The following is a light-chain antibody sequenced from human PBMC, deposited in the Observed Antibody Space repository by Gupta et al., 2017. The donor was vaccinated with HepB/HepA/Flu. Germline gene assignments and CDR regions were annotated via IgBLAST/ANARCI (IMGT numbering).Light chain of an antibody. J-gene: IGLJ1*01. CDR1: SDNVGNQG. V-gene: IGLV10-54*04. CDR2: RSN. CDR3: SAWDSSLSAHV. Sequence: QAGLTQPPSVSKALRQTATLTCTGNSDNVGNQGAVWLQQHPGHPPKLLSYRSNNRPSGISERFFASRSGNTASLTITGLQPEDEADYFCSAWDSSLSAHVFGTGTKVTVL.